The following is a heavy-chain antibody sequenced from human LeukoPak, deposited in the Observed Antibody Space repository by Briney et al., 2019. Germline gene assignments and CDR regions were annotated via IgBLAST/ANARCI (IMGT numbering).Heavy chain of an antibody. J-gene: IGHJ4*02. D-gene: IGHD2-8*02. V-gene: IGHV3-21*01. CDR2: ISSSSSYI. CDR3: ARDLRTVYYFDY. CDR1: GFTFSSYS. Sequence: GGSLRLSCAASGFTFSSYSMNWVRQAPGKGLEWVSSISSSSSYIYYADSVKGRFTISRDNAKNSLYLQMNSLRAEDTAVYYCARDLRTVYYFDYWGQGTLVTVSS.